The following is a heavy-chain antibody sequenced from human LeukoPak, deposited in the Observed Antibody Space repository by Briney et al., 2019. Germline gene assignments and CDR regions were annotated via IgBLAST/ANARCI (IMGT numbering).Heavy chain of an antibody. CDR3: ASRNEYCSRTSCTKFDP. D-gene: IGHD2-2*01. V-gene: IGHV4-34*01. CDR1: GGSFSGYY. J-gene: IGHJ5*02. CDR2: INHSGST. Sequence: SETLSLTCAVYGGSFSGYYWSWIRQPPGKGLEWIGEINHSGSTNYNPSLKSRVTISVDTSKNQFSLKLSSVTAADTAVYYCASRNEYCSRTSCTKFDPWGQGTLVTVSS.